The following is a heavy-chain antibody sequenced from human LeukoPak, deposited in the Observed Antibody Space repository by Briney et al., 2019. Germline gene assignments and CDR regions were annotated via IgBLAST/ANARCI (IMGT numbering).Heavy chain of an antibody. V-gene: IGHV3-30*02. CDR2: IRYDGSNK. J-gene: IGHJ4*02. CDR3: ASSIDGSRHRRFDY. CDR1: GFTFSSYG. D-gene: IGHD5-24*01. Sequence: GGSLRLSCAASGFTFSSYGMHWVRQAPGKGLEWVAFIRYDGSNKYYADSVKGRFTISRDNSNNTLYLQMNSLRAEDTAVYYCASSIDGSRHRRFDYWGQGTLVTVSS.